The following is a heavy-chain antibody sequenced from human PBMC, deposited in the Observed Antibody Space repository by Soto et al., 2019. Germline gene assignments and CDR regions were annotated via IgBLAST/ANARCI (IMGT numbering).Heavy chain of an antibody. D-gene: IGHD2-8*01. V-gene: IGHV4-30-2*01. CDR3: AKDAIVLIPAYFDY. CDR2: IYHSGST. J-gene: IGHJ4*02. CDR1: GGSISSGGYS. Sequence: SETLSLTCAVSGGSISSGGYSWSWIRQPPGKGLEWIGYIYHSGSTYYNPSLKSRVTISVDRSKNQFSLKLSSVTAADTAVYYCAKDAIVLIPAYFDYWGQGTLVTVSS.